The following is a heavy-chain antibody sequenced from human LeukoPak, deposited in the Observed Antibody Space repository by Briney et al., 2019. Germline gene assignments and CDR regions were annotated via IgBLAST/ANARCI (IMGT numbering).Heavy chain of an antibody. V-gene: IGHV3-23*01. CDR1: GGSISSSSYY. CDR2: ISGSGDRT. CDR3: AKDRGTFMTTVPFDY. Sequence: ETLSLTCTVSGGSISSSSYYWGWVRQAPGKGLQWVSAISGSGDRTYYADSVKGRFTISRDNSKETLYLQMNSLRAEDSAVYYCAKDRGTFMTTVPFDYWGQGTLVTVSS. J-gene: IGHJ4*02. D-gene: IGHD4-17*01.